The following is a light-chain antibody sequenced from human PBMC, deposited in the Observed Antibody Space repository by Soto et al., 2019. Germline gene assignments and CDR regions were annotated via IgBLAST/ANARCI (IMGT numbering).Light chain of an antibody. V-gene: IGLV1-44*01. CDR2: SNN. Sequence: QSVLTQPPSASGTPGQRITISCSESRSNIGSKTVYWYQQLPGTAPKLLIYSNNQRPSGVPDRFSGSKSGNTASLTVSGLQAADEADYFCKSYAGSNTYVFGSGTKLTVL. J-gene: IGLJ1*01. CDR1: RSNIGSKT. CDR3: KSYAGSNTYV.